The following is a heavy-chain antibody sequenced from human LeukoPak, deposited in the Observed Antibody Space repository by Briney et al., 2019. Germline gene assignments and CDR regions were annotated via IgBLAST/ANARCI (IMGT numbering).Heavy chain of an antibody. J-gene: IGHJ4*02. Sequence: ASVKVSCKASRYTFTSYGISWVRQALGQGLECMGCISTYKGNTNYAQKLKGRATMATDPSTRTAYRELRSLRSDATAVYSCARVGFGDSWELLGYWGQGTLVTVSS. V-gene: IGHV1-18*01. CDR3: ARVGFGDSWELLGY. CDR2: ISTYKGNT. D-gene: IGHD1-26*01. CDR1: RYTFTSYG.